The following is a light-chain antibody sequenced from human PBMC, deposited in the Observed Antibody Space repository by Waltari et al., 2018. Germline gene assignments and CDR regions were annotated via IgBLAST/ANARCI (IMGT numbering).Light chain of an antibody. V-gene: IGLV1-44*01. J-gene: IGLJ2*01. CDR1: GSNIGSRG. Sequence: QSVLTQAPSASGAPGQRVIISCSGSGSNIGSRGVNWYQQLPGRAPKLLIYSNDQRPSGVPDRFSGSRSGTSASLAISGLQSEDEAHYYCASRDDRLNGVVFGGGTKLTVL. CDR3: ASRDDRLNGVV. CDR2: SND.